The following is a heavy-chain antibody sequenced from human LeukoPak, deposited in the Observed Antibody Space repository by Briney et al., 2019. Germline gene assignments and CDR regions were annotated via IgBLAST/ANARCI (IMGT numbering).Heavy chain of an antibody. D-gene: IGHD1-26*01. Sequence: ASVKVSCKASGYTFTSYGISWVRQAPGQGLEWMGWISAYNGNTNYAQKLQGRVTMTTDTSTSTAYMELRSLRSDATAVYYCAVSGSYRPYYYYGMDVWGQGTTVTVSS. J-gene: IGHJ6*02. CDR3: AVSGSYRPYYYYGMDV. V-gene: IGHV1-18*01. CDR1: GYTFTSYG. CDR2: ISAYNGNT.